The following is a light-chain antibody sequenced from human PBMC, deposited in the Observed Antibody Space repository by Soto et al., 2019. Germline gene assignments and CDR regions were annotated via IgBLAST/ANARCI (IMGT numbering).Light chain of an antibody. Sequence: DIQMTRSPSTLSASVGDRVTITCRASQSISSWLAWYQQKPGKAPKLLIYKASSLESGVPSRFSGSGSGTEFTLTISSLQPDDFATYYCQQYNSYLWTFGQGTKVEIK. CDR2: KAS. CDR1: QSISSW. CDR3: QQYNSYLWT. J-gene: IGKJ1*01. V-gene: IGKV1-5*03.